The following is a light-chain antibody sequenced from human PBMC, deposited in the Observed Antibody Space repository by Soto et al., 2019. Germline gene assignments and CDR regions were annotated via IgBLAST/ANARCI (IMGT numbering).Light chain of an antibody. CDR3: LQYQSYWT. J-gene: IGKJ1*01. CDR2: QAS. V-gene: IGKV1-5*03. Sequence: DIQMTQSPSTLSASVGDRVSITCRASQSISRQLAWTQQKPGKAPNLLIYQASNLETGVPSRFTGSGSGTEFTLTISHLQPDDLATYSCLQYQSYWTFGQGTKVEVK. CDR1: QSISRQ.